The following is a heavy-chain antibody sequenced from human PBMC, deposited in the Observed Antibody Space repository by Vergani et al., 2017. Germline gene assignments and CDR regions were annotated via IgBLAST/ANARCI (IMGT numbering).Heavy chain of an antibody. CDR3: ARDRGYSTGWYSAFDI. Sequence: QVQLQESGPGLVKSSETLTLPCTVSGGSISDYYWNWLRQPSGEGLEWIGYIYKSGSSTYNPSLKGRVTISADTSKNQFSLKLTSVTAADTALYYCARDRGYSTGWYSAFDIWGQGTMVTVSS. J-gene: IGHJ3*02. D-gene: IGHD6-19*01. CDR1: GGSISDYY. V-gene: IGHV4-59*01. CDR2: IYKSGSS.